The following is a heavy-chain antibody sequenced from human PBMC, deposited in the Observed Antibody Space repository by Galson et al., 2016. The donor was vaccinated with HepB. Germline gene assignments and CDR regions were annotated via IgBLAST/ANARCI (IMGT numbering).Heavy chain of an antibody. J-gene: IGHJ3*02. Sequence: QSGAEVKKPGESLKISCQGSGYTFSDYWIGWVRQMPGKGLEWMGIIYPSDSDTRYSPSFQGQVTIAVDKSLRTAYLRWSSLKASDTAMYYCATATDCLGSLCAFGMWGQGTMVTVSS. CDR3: ATATDCLGSLCAFGM. D-gene: IGHD1-14*01. V-gene: IGHV5-51*01. CDR1: GYTFSDYW. CDR2: IYPSDSDT.